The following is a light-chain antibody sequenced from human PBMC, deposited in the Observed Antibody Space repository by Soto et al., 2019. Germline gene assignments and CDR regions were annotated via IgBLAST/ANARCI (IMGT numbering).Light chain of an antibody. Sequence: EIVLTQSPATLSLSPGERATLSCRASQSVSSYLAWYQQKPGQAPRRLIYDASNRATGIPARFSGSGSGTDLTLTSSSLEPEDFAVYYCQQRRNWPRFTFGPGTKVDIK. J-gene: IGKJ3*01. CDR3: QQRRNWPRFT. V-gene: IGKV3-11*01. CDR2: DAS. CDR1: QSVSSY.